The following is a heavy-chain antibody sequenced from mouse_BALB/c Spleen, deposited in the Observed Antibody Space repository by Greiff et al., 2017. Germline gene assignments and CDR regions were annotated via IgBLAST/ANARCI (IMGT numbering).Heavy chain of an antibody. CDR3: ARSNYHYAMDY. J-gene: IGHJ4*01. Sequence: VQLQQSGAELMKPGASVKISCKATGYTFSSYWIEWVKQRPGHGLEWIGEILPGSGSTNYNEKFKGKATFTADTSSNTAYMQLSSLTSEDSAVYYCARSNYHYAMDYWGQGTSVTVSS. CDR2: ILPGSGST. V-gene: IGHV1-9*01. CDR1: GYTFSSYW. D-gene: IGHD2-1*01.